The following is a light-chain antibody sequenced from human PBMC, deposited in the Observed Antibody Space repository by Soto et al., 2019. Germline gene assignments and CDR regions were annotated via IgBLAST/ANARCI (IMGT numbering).Light chain of an antibody. J-gene: IGLJ1*01. CDR1: SSDVGGYNY. CDR3: CSYTTSNTRQIV. CDR2: DAS. Sequence: QSVLTQPASVSGSPGQSITISCTGTSSDVGGYNYVSWYQQQPGKAPKFMIYDASNRPSGVSNRFSGSKSGNTASLTISGLQAEDEADYSRCSYTTSNTRQIVFGTGTKVTV. V-gene: IGLV2-14*01.